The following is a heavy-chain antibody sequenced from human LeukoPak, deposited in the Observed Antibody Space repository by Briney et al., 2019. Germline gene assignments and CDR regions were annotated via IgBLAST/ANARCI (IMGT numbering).Heavy chain of an antibody. V-gene: IGHV3-11*01. Sequence: GGPLRLSCAASGFTFSDYYMSWIRQPPGKGLEWVSYISSSGTTICYADSVRGRFTVSRDNAKNSLYLQMDSLSAEDTAVYYCASLRGVNRWGQGTLVTVSS. CDR3: ASLRGVNR. J-gene: IGHJ4*02. CDR1: GFTFSDYY. CDR2: ISSSGTTI. D-gene: IGHD3-10*01.